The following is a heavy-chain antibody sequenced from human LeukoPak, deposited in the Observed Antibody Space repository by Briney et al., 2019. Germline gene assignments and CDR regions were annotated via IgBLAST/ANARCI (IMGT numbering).Heavy chain of an antibody. D-gene: IGHD5-24*01. CDR2: IIPIFGTT. V-gene: IGHV1-69*05. Sequence: SVTVPCKASGGTFSNDGISWVRQAPGQGLEWMGGIIPIFGTTKYAQKFQGRVTITRDDSTSTAYMELSSLRSDDTAVYYCARMPTNMYYYFYMDVWGKGTTVTVSS. CDR3: ARMPTNMYYYFYMDV. CDR1: GGTFSNDG. J-gene: IGHJ6*03.